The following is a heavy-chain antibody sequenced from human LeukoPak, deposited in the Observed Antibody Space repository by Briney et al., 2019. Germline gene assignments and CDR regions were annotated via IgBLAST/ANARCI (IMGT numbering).Heavy chain of an antibody. CDR1: GYTFTSYD. Sequence: ASVKVSCKASGYTFTSYDINWVRQATGQGLEWMGWMNPNSGNTGYAQKFQGRVTMTRNTSISTAYMELSSLRSEDTAVYYCATGLRQQLVKTFDYWGQGTLVTVSS. CDR2: MNPNSGNT. D-gene: IGHD6-13*01. CDR3: ATGLRQQLVKTFDY. J-gene: IGHJ4*02. V-gene: IGHV1-8*01.